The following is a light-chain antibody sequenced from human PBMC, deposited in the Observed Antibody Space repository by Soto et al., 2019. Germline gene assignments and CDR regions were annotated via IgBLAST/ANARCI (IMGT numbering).Light chain of an antibody. CDR3: QSYDSSLSGYV. V-gene: IGLV1-40*01. CDR1: SSNIGAGYD. Sequence: SARQRAASVSGAPGGGGSLSCPGSSSNIGAGYDVHWYQQLPGTAPKLLIYGNSNRPSGVPDRFSGSKSGTSASLAITGLQAEDEADYYCQSYDSSLSGYVFGTGTKVTVL. CDR2: GNS. J-gene: IGLJ1*01.